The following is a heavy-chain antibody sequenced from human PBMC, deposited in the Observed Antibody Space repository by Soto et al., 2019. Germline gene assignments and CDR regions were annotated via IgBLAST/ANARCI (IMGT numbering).Heavy chain of an antibody. CDR3: ARQITGTTYFDY. J-gene: IGHJ4*02. Sequence: QVQLVQSGAEVKKPGSSVKVSCKASGGTFSSYAISWVRQAPGQGLEWMGGIIPIFGTANYAQKFQGRVTIPADESTSTAYMELSRLRSEDTAVYYCARQITGTTYFDYWGQGTLVTVSS. D-gene: IGHD1-7*01. V-gene: IGHV1-69*01. CDR1: GGTFSSYA. CDR2: IIPIFGTA.